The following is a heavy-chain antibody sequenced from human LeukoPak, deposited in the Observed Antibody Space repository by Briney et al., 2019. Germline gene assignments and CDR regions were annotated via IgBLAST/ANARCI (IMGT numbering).Heavy chain of an antibody. CDR2: IYPGDSDT. V-gene: IGHV5-51*01. CDR1: EYSFTTYW. D-gene: IGHD6-13*01. Sequence: GESLKISCKGSEYSFTTYWIGWVRQMPGKGLEWMGSIYPGDSDTRYSPSFQGQVTISTDKSISTAYLHWSSLKASDTAMYYCARRRIAPAGTDFDYWGQGTLVTVSS. CDR3: ARRRIAPAGTDFDY. J-gene: IGHJ4*02.